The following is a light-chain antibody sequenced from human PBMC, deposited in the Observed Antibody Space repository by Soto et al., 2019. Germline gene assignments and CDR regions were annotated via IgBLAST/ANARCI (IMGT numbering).Light chain of an antibody. CDR1: SNDVGGYKY. CDR3: SSYAGSNNLL. CDR2: EVS. Sequence: QSALTQPPSASGSPGQSVTISCTGTSNDVGGYKYVSWYQQHPGKAPTLMIYEVSKRPSGVPDRFSGSKSGNTASLTVSGLQAEDEADYYCSSYAGSNNLLFGGGTQLTVL. J-gene: IGLJ2*01. V-gene: IGLV2-8*01.